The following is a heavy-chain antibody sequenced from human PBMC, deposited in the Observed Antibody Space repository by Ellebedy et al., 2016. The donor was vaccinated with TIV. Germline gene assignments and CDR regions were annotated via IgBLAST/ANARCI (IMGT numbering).Heavy chain of an antibody. D-gene: IGHD3-10*01. V-gene: IGHV1-69*05. J-gene: IGHJ5*02. CDR2: IIPIFGTA. Sequence: SVKVSXXASGGTFSSYAISWVRQAPGQGLEWMGGIIPIFGTANYAQKFQERVTITRDMSTSTAYMELSSLRSEDTAVYYCAAPSGDWFDPWGQGTLVTVSS. CDR3: AAPSGDWFDP. CDR1: GGTFSSYA.